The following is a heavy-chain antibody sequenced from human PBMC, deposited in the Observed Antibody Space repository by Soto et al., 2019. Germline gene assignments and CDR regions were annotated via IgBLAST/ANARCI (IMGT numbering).Heavy chain of an antibody. CDR2: ITPTSDYI. V-gene: IGHV3-21*01. Sequence: GGSLRLSCAASGFIFSSYSFSWVRQTPGKGLEWVSSITPTSDYILYADSVKGRFTISRDNAKSSLFLQMDSLRAEDTAVYYCARARGNSWFEDYWGQGTLVTVSS. CDR3: ARARGNSWFEDY. CDR1: GFIFSSYS. D-gene: IGHD6-13*01. J-gene: IGHJ4*02.